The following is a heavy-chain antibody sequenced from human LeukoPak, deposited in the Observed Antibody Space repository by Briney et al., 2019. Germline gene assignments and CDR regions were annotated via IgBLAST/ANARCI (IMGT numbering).Heavy chain of an antibody. CDR2: IRYDGSNK. CDR1: GFTFSSYG. Sequence: QSGGSLKLSCAASGFTFSSYGMHWVRQAPGKGLEWVAFIRYDGSNKYYADSVKGRFTISRDNSKNTLYLQMNSLRAEDTVVYYCAKCSSTSCYGFDYWGQGTLVTVSS. D-gene: IGHD2-2*01. V-gene: IGHV3-30*02. J-gene: IGHJ4*02. CDR3: AKCSSTSCYGFDY.